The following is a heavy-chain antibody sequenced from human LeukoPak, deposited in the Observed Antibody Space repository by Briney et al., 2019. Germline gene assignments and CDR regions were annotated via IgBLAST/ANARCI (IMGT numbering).Heavy chain of an antibody. CDR2: INHSGST. CDR1: GGSFSGYY. V-gene: IGHV4-34*01. J-gene: IGHJ4*02. CDR3: ARESSAAAGDY. D-gene: IGHD6-13*01. Sequence: SETLSLTCAVYGGSFSGYYWSWIRQPPGKGLEWIGEINHSGSTNYNPSLKSRVTISVDTSKNQFSLNLRSVTAADTAVYYCARESSAAAGDYWGQGTLVTVSS.